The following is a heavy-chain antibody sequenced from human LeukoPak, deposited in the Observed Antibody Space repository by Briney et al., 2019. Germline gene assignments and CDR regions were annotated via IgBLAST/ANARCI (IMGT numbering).Heavy chain of an antibody. D-gene: IGHD3-10*01. J-gene: IGHJ4*02. CDR3: ARDYHGSGSLTTFDY. CDR2: INPRGGST. Sequence: GASVKVSCKASDTFTIFYMHWVRQAPGQGLEWMGIINPRGGSTTSAQKFQGRVTLTRDTSTSTFYMELSSLKSQDTAVYYCARDYHGSGSLTTFDYWGQGTLVTVSS. V-gene: IGHV1-46*01. CDR1: DTFTIFY.